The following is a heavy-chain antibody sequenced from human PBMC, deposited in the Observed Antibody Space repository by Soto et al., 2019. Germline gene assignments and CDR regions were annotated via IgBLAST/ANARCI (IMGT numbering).Heavy chain of an antibody. J-gene: IGHJ6*02. CDR1: GGSVSSFY. CDR2: IYYSGST. CDR3: ASNTYTYGDSNF. Sequence: SETLSLTCTVSGGSVSSFYWSWIRQPPGKGLEWIGYIYYSGSTNYNPSLKSRVTISVDTSKNQFSLKLSSVTAADTAVYYCASNTYTYGDSNFWGQGTTVTVSS. D-gene: IGHD4-17*01. V-gene: IGHV4-59*02.